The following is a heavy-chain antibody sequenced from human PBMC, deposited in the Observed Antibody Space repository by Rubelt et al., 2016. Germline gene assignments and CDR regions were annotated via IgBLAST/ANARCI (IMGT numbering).Heavy chain of an antibody. CDR3: ARGDIVVVPAAPDYWYFDL. V-gene: IGHV1-69*01. Sequence: GGIIPIFGTANYAQKFQGRVTITAAESTSTAYMELSSLRSEDTAVYYCARGDIVVVPAAPDYWYFDLWGRGTLVTVSS. CDR2: IIPIFGTA. J-gene: IGHJ2*01. D-gene: IGHD2-2*01.